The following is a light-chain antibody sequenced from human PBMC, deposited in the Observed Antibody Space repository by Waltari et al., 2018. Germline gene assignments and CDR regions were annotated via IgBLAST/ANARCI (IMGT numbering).Light chain of an antibody. CDR2: RGS. Sequence: SYELTQPLSASVALGQTASLTCGGSDIGTKNVHWYQQKPGQAPVLVPYRGSSRPSGIPERFSGANSGTTATLTISGAQAGDEADYYCQVWDTRKNWVFGGGTKLTVL. CDR3: QVWDTRKNWV. CDR1: DIGTKN. V-gene: IGLV3-9*01. J-gene: IGLJ3*02.